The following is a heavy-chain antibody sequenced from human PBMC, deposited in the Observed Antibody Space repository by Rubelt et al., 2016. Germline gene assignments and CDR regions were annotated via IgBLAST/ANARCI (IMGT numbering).Heavy chain of an antibody. D-gene: IGHD1-20*01. CDR1: GGSTSSGGYS. V-gene: IGHV4-30-4*07. CDR2: IYYSGST. J-gene: IGHJ3*02. Sequence: QVQLQESGPGLVKPSQTLSLTCAVSGGSTSSGGYSWSWIRQPPGKGLEWIGYIYYSGSTSYNPSPKSRVTCSVDTSKSQFSPTLSSVTAADTAVYFCARGRYDWNDDYAFDIWGQGTMVTVSS. CDR3: ARGRYDWNDDYAFDI.